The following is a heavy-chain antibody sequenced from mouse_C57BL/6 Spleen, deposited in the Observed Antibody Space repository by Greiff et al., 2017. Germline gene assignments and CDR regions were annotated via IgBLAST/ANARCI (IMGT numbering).Heavy chain of an antibody. D-gene: IGHD2-13*01. CDR3: ARRLGRGGDFGG. CDR1: GFSLSTSGMG. J-gene: IGHJ2*01. CDR2: IYWDDDK. V-gene: IGHV8-12*01. Sequence: ESGPGILQSSQTLSLTCSFSGFSLSTSGMGVSWIRQPSGKGLEWLAHIYWDDDKRYNPFLKSRNTIFKATSRNQVFLKITSVDTADTATYYCARRLGRGGDFGGWGQGTTLTVAS.